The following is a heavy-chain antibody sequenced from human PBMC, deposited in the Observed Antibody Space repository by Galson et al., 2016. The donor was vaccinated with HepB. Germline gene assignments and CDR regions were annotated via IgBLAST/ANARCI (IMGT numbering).Heavy chain of an antibody. V-gene: IGHV3-30*18. D-gene: IGHD1-1*01. CDR3: AKDQEQGFNWNDVLDY. Sequence: SLRLSCAASGFTFSRYGMHWVRQAPGKGLEWVTVMSYDESNKHYADSVKGRFTISRDISKNTLYLHMNSLRAEDTAVYYCAKDQEQGFNWNDVLDYWGQGTLVTVSS. CDR2: MSYDESNK. J-gene: IGHJ4*02. CDR1: GFTFSRYG.